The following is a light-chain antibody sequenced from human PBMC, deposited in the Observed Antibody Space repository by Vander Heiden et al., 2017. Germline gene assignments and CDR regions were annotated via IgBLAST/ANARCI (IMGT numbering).Light chain of an antibody. V-gene: IGKV4-1*01. CDR3: QQYYTTPYT. Sequence: EIVMTQAPDSLAVSRGERATINCKSSQSLLYRSNSKNYLAWYQQKSGQPPKVLIYWASTRESGVPDRFSGSGSGTDFTLTISSLQAEDVAVYYCQQYYTTPYTFGQGTKLEIK. J-gene: IGKJ2*01. CDR1: QSLLYRSNSKNY. CDR2: WAS.